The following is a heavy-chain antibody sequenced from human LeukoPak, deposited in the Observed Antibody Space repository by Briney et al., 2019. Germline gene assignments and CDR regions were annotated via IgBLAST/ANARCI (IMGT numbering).Heavy chain of an antibody. V-gene: IGHV4-34*01. CDR1: GGSFSGYY. J-gene: IGHJ6*03. CDR3: ARGVKVYYDSSGYGHYYYMDV. Sequence: KPSETLSLTCAVYGGSFSGYYWSWIRQPPGKGLEWIGEINHSGSTNYNPSLKSRVTISVDTSKNQFSLKLSSVTAADTAVYYCARGVKVYYDSSGYGHYYYMDVWGKGTTVTVSS. D-gene: IGHD3-22*01. CDR2: INHSGST.